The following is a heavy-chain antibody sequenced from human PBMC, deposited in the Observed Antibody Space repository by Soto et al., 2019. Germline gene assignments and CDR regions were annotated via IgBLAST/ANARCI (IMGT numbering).Heavy chain of an antibody. CDR3: AREYNTWDYDLRGENDAFDI. D-gene: IGHD3-3*01. J-gene: IGHJ3*02. V-gene: IGHV1-69*13. Sequence: ASVKVSCKASGGTFSSYAISWVRQAPGQGLEWMGGIIPIFGTANYAQKFQGRVTITADESTSAAYMELSSLRSEDTAVYYCAREYNTWDYDLRGENDAFDIWGQGTMVTVSS. CDR1: GGTFSSYA. CDR2: IIPIFGTA.